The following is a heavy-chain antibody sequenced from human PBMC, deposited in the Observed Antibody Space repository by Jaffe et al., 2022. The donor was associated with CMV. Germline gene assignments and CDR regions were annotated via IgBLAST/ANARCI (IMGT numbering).Heavy chain of an antibody. J-gene: IGHJ4*02. CDR2: ISSSSSYI. CDR3: ASIPSDYGDYAWWETGDYFDY. CDR1: GFTFSSYS. Sequence: EVQLVESGGGLVKPGGSLRLSCAASGFTFSSYSMNWVRQAPGKGLEWVSSISSSSSYIYYADSVKGRFTISRDNAKNSLYLQMNSLRAEDTAVYYCASIPSDYGDYAWWETGDYFDYWGQGTLVTVSS. D-gene: IGHD4-17*01. V-gene: IGHV3-21*01.